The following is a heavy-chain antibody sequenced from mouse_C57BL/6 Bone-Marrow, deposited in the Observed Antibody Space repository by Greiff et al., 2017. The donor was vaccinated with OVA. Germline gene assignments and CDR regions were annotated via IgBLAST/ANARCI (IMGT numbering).Heavy chain of an antibody. CDR2: IDPSDSYT. CDR3: AREYYGSSSFAY. V-gene: IGHV1-50*01. Sequence: QVQLQQPGAELVKPGASVKLSCKASGYTFTSYWMQWVKQRPGQGLEWIGEIDPSDSYTNYNQKFKGKATLTVDKSSSTAYMQLSSLTSEDDAVYYCAREYYGSSSFAYWGQGTMVTVSA. J-gene: IGHJ3*01. D-gene: IGHD1-1*01. CDR1: GYTFTSYW.